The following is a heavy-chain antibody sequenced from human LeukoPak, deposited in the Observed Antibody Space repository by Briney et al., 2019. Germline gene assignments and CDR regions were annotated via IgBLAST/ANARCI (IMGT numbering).Heavy chain of an antibody. CDR3: ARDRWSSSWASDAFDI. Sequence: SETLSLTCTVSGGSISSYYWSWIRQPAGKGLEWIGHIYTSGSTNYTPSLKSRVTMSVDTSKNQFSLKLSSVTAADTAVYCCARDRWSSSWASDAFDIWGQGTMVAVSS. D-gene: IGHD6-13*01. CDR2: IYTSGST. J-gene: IGHJ3*02. CDR1: GGSISSYY. V-gene: IGHV4-4*07.